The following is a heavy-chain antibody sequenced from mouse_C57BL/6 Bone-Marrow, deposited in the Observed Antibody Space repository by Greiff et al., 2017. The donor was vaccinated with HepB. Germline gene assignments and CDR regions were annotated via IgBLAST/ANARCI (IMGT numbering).Heavy chain of an antibody. CDR1: GFSLTSYG. D-gene: IGHD3-2*02. Sequence: VQLQQSGPGLVQPSQCLSISCTVSGFSLTSYGVHWVRQSPGKGLEWLGVIWSGGSTDYNAAFISRLSISKDNSNSQVFFKMNSLQADDTAIYYCASPRRQLKLRYYAMDYWGQGTTVTVSS. CDR2: IWSGGST. V-gene: IGHV2-2*01. CDR3: ASPRRQLKLRYYAMDY. J-gene: IGHJ4*01.